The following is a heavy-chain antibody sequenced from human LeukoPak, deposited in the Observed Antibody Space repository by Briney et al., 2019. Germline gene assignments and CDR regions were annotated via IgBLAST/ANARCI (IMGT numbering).Heavy chain of an antibody. CDR2: ISGSGGST. CDR1: GFTLSSYA. Sequence: GGSLRLSCAASGFTLSSYAMSWVRQAPGKGLEWVSAISGSGGSTYYADSVKGRFTMSRDNSKNTLYLQMNSLRAGDTAVYYCARTGGGGDYWGQGTLVTVSS. D-gene: IGHD3-16*01. J-gene: IGHJ4*02. CDR3: ARTGGGGDY. V-gene: IGHV3-23*01.